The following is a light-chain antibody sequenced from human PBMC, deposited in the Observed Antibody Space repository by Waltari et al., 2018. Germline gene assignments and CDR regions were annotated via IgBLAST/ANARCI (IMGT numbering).Light chain of an antibody. V-gene: IGLV2-23*02. Sequence: QSALTQPASVSGTPGQAITIPRTGPTTDVGSYDLAFWYQQHPREAPKLLIWEVFKPPPDISSRFSGSKSGSTASLTISGLQPEDEADYYCCSYAGRGTYVFGSGTKVTVL. CDR2: EVF. CDR3: CSYAGRGTYV. CDR1: TTDVGSYDL. J-gene: IGLJ1*01.